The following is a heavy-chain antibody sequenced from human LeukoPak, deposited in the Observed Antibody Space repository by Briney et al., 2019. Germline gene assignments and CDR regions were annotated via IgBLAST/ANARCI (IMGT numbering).Heavy chain of an antibody. J-gene: IGHJ4*02. CDR1: GYTFTSYA. Sequence: ASVKVSCKASGYTFTSYAMNWVRQAPGRGLEWMGWINTNTGNPTYAQGFTGRFVFSLDTSVSTAYLQISSLKAEDTAVYYCAYDSSGWYNYFDYWGQGTLVTVSS. D-gene: IGHD6-19*01. CDR3: AYDSSGWYNYFDY. V-gene: IGHV7-4-1*02. CDR2: INTNTGNP.